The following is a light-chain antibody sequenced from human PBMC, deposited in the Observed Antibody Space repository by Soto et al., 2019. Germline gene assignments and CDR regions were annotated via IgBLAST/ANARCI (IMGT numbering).Light chain of an antibody. CDR1: QSVSSSY. CDR2: DAS. J-gene: IGKJ4*01. V-gene: IGKV3-20*01. CDR3: QQYASSVT. Sequence: EIVLTQSPGTLSLCPGERATLSCRASQSVSSSYLAWYQQKPGQAPRVLIYDASSRATGIPDRFSGSGSGTEFTLTISRLEPEDLAVYYCQQYASSVTFGGGTKVDIK.